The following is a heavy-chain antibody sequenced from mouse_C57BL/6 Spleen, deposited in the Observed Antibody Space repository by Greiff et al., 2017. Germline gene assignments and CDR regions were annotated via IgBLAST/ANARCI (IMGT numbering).Heavy chain of an antibody. CDR1: GYSITSGYY. Sequence: EVQLQQSGPGLVKPSQSLSLTCSVTGYSITSGYYWNWIRQFPGNKLEWMGYIRYDGSNNYNPSLKNRISITRDTSKNQFFLKLNSVTTEDTATYYCARIDYYGSSAYWGQGTLVTVSA. D-gene: IGHD1-1*01. V-gene: IGHV3-6*01. CDR3: ARIDYYGSSAY. J-gene: IGHJ3*01. CDR2: IRYDGSN.